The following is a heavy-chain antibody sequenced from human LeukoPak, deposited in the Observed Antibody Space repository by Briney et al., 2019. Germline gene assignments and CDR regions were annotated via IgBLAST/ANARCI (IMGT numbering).Heavy chain of an antibody. D-gene: IGHD5-18*01. CDR3: AREYGGGYSYGYYY. J-gene: IGHJ4*02. CDR2: VIPTLGIA. CDR1: GGTFSSYA. V-gene: IGHV1-69*04. Sequence: ASVTVSCKASGGTFSSYAISWVRQAPGQGLEWVGRVIPTLGIANYAQSFQGRVTITADKSTGTAYMQLSSLRSEDTAVYYCAREYGGGYSYGYYYWGQGTLVSVSS.